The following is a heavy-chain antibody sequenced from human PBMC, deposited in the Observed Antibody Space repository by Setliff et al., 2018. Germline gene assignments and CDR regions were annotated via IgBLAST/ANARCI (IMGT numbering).Heavy chain of an antibody. CDR1: GFTFSSYS. V-gene: IGHV3-21*01. J-gene: IGHJ4*03. D-gene: IGHD5-18*01. CDR2: SRSSSSYI. CDR3: ARVGIQVLYSFDS. Sequence: GGSLRLSCAASGFTFSSYSMNWVRQAPGKGLEWVSSSRSSSSYIYYADSVKGRFTISRDNAKNSLYLQMNSLRAEDTAVYYCARVGIQVLYSFDSWGQGTTVTVSS.